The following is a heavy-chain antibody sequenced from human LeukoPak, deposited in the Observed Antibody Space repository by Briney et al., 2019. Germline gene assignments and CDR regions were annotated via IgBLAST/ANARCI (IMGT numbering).Heavy chain of an antibody. CDR3: ARENIQFDI. D-gene: IGHD2/OR15-2a*01. CDR1: GGSISSGGYY. V-gene: IGHV4-30-2*01. CDR2: IYHSGST. J-gene: IGHJ3*02. Sequence: SQTLSLTCTVSGGSISSGGYYWSWIRQPPGKGLEWIGEIYHSGSTNCNPSLKSRVTISVDKSKNQFSLKLSSVTAADTAVYYCARENIQFDIWGQGTMVTVSS.